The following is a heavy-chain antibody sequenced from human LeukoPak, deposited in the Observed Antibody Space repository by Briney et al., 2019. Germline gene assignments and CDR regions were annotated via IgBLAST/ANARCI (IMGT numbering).Heavy chain of an antibody. CDR2: ISSSSSYI. D-gene: IGHD5-12*01. CDR3: ARDPESGYDIYMDV. CDR1: GFTFSSYS. Sequence: AGGSLRLSCAASGFTFSSYSMNWVRQAPGKGLEWVSSISSSSSYIYYADSVKGRFTNSRDSAKNSLYLQMNSLRAEDTAVYYCARDPESGYDIYMDVWGKGTTVTVSS. V-gene: IGHV3-21*01. J-gene: IGHJ6*03.